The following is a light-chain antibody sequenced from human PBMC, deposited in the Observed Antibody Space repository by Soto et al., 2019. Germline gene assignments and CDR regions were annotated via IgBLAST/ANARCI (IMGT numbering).Light chain of an antibody. Sequence: EIVLTQSPGTLSLSPGERATLSCRASQSVSSYLAWYQQKPGQAPRLLIFGASTRATGIPARISGSGSGTEFTLTISSLQSEDFAVYYCQQYNKWRTFGQGTKVDIK. CDR2: GAS. CDR3: QQYNKWRT. V-gene: IGKV3-15*01. J-gene: IGKJ1*01. CDR1: QSVSSY.